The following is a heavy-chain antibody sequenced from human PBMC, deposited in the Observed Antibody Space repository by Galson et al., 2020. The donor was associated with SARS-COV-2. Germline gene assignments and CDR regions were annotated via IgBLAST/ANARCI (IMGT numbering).Heavy chain of an antibody. Sequence: HGESLKISCKASGYRFTTYWIGWVRQMPGKGLEWMGIIYPGDSDTRYSPSFQGQVTISADKTIDTAYLQWSSLKASDTAIYYCARQNSGHGRASFDYWGQGTLVTVSS. CDR2: IYPGDSDT. CDR1: GYRFTTYW. J-gene: IGHJ4*02. CDR3: ARQNSGHGRASFDY. V-gene: IGHV5-51*01. D-gene: IGHD5-12*01.